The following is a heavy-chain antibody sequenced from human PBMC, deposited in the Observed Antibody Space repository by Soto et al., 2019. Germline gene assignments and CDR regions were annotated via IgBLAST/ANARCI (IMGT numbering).Heavy chain of an antibody. D-gene: IGHD6-19*01. J-gene: IGHJ3*02. CDR1: GFTFSSYD. CDR3: ARGDSSGWAGGFDI. V-gene: IGHV3-13*01. Sequence: GSLRLSCAASGFTFSSYDMHWVRQATGKGLEWVSAIGTAGDTYYPGSVKGRFTISRENAKNSLYLQMNSLRAGDTDVYYCARGDSSGWAGGFDIWGQGTMVTVSS. CDR2: IGTAGDT.